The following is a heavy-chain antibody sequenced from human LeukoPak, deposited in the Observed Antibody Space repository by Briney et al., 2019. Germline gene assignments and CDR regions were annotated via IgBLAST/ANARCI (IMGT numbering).Heavy chain of an antibody. CDR1: GFTFSSYS. D-gene: IGHD1-1*01. V-gene: IGHV4-34*01. CDR2: INHSGST. J-gene: IGHJ4*02. Sequence: GSLRLSCAASGFTFSSYSMNWVRQPPGKGLEWIGEINHSGSTNYNPSLKSRVTISVDTSKNQFSLKLSSVTAADTAVYYCARGRLERLIDYWGQGTLVTVSS. CDR3: ARGRLERLIDY.